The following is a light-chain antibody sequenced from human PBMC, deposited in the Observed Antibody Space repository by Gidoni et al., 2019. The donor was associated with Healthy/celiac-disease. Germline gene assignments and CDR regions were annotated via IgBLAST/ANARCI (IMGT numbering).Light chain of an antibody. V-gene: IGKV4-1*01. CDR3: QQYDSTRIT. CDR2: WAS. Sequence: DIVMTHSPDSLAVSLGERATINCKSSQSVLYSSTNKNYLAWYQQKPGQPPKLLIYWASPRESGVPDRFSGSGSGTDFTLTISSLQAEDVAVYYCQQYDSTRITFXQXTRLEIK. J-gene: IGKJ5*01. CDR1: QSVLYSSTNKNY.